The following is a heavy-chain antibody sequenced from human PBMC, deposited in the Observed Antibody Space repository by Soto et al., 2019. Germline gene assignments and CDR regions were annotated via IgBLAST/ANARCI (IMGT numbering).Heavy chain of an antibody. CDR2: INPNSGNI. J-gene: IGHJ4*02. V-gene: IGHV1-8*01. CDR1: GDTFTTYD. D-gene: IGHD3-10*01. Sequence: ASVKVSCKASGDTFTTYDINWVRQATGHGLEWMGWINPNSGNIGYARRFQGRVTMTRDTAIRTAYMEVSSLRSDDTAVYYCARGRASGSYYLLDYWGQGTLVTVSS. CDR3: ARGRASGSYYLLDY.